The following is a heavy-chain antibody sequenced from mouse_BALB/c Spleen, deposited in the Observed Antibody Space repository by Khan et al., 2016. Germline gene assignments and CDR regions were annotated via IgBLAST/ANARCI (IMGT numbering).Heavy chain of an antibody. V-gene: IGHV1S135*01. J-gene: IGHJ2*01. CDR3: EREGITTVVAKCLDY. CDR1: GYAFTSYN. Sequence: VQLQQSGPELVKPGASVKVSCKASGYAFTSYNMYWVKQSHGKSLEWIGYIDPYNGGTSYNQKFKGKATLTVDKSSSTAYMHLNSLTSEDSAVYYCEREGITTVVAKCLDYWGQGTTLTVSS. D-gene: IGHD1-1*01. CDR2: IDPYNGGT.